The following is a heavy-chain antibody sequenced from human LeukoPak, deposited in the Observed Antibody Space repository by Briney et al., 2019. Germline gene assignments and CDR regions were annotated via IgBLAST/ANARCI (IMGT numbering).Heavy chain of an antibody. V-gene: IGHV1-18*01. J-gene: IGHJ4*02. CDR2: ISAYNGNT. CDR3: ARDRGGIAARFDY. D-gene: IGHD6-25*01. Sequence: ASVKVSCKASGYIFTNYGITWVRQAPGQGLEWMGWISAYNGNTNYAQKFQGRVTMTTDTSTSTAYMDLRSLRSDDTAVYYCARDRGGIAARFDYWGQGTLVTVSS. CDR1: GYIFTNYG.